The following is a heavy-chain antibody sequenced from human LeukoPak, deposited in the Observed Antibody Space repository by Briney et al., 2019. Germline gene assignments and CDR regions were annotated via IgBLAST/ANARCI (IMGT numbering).Heavy chain of an antibody. V-gene: IGHV3-30*03. D-gene: IGHD1-14*01. CDR1: GFTFSSYG. CDR2: ISYDGSNE. J-gene: IGHJ6*03. CDR3: ARDFRTNYYYMDV. Sequence: GRSLRLSCAASGFTFSSYGMHWVRQAPGKGLEWVAVISYDGSNENYADSVKGRFTISRDNTKNTLYVQMNSLRAEDTALYYCARDFRTNYYYMDVWGKGTTVTVSS.